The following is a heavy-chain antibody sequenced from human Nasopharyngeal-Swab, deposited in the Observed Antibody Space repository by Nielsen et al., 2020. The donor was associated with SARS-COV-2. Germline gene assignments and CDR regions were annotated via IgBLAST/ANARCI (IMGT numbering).Heavy chain of an antibody. CDR2: INHSGST. J-gene: IGHJ4*02. Sequence: RQAPGKGLEWIGEINHSGSTNYNPSLKSRVTISVDTSKNQFSLKLSSVTAADTAVYYCARRKREEVRGVRYYFDYWGQGTLVTVSS. D-gene: IGHD3-10*01. V-gene: IGHV4-34*01. CDR3: ARRKREEVRGVRYYFDY.